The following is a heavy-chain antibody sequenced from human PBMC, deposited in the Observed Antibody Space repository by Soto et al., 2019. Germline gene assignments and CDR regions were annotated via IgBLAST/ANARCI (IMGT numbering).Heavy chain of an antibody. J-gene: IGHJ5*02. CDR3: ARSIVNYGDSYNWFDP. V-gene: IGHV1-69*13. D-gene: IGHD4-17*01. CDR1: GGTFSSYA. Sequence: GASVKVSCKASGGTFSSYAISWVRQAPGQGLEWMGGIIPIFGTANYAQKFQGRVTITADESTSTAYMELSSLRSEDTAVYYCARSIVNYGDSYNWFDPWGRGTLVTVSS. CDR2: IIPIFGTA.